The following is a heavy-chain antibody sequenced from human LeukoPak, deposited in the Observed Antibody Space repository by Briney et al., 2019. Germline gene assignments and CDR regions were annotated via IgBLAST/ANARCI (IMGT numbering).Heavy chain of an antibody. Sequence: SETLSLTCTVSGGSISSSSYYWGWIRQPPGKGLEWIGSIYYSGSTYYNPSLKSRVTISVDTSKNQFSLRLSSVTAADTAVYYCVSSEFYSGNSPDAFDIWGRGTMVTVSS. D-gene: IGHD1-26*01. CDR2: IYYSGST. V-gene: IGHV4-39*01. CDR1: GGSISSSSYY. CDR3: VSSEFYSGNSPDAFDI. J-gene: IGHJ3*02.